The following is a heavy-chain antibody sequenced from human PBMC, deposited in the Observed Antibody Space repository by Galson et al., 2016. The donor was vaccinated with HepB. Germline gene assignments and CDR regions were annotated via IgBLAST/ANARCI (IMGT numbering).Heavy chain of an antibody. CDR2: IYWNDAK. Sequence: LEWLAVIYWNDAKRYSPSLKSRLTITKDTSKNQVVLTMTNVDPVDTGTYYCAHRPPYYDFWTGKYNYFDSWGQGTLVTVSS. CDR3: AHRPPYYDFWTGKYNYFDS. V-gene: IGHV2-5*01. D-gene: IGHD3-3*01. J-gene: IGHJ5*01.